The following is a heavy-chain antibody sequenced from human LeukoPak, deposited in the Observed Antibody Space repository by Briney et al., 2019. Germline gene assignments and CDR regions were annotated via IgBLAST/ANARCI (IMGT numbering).Heavy chain of an antibody. V-gene: IGHV1-2*02. CDR2: IHPKSGGT. CDR1: GYTFTAHY. Sequence: ASVKVSCKASGYTFTAHYMHWVRQAPGQGLEWMGWIHPKSGGTNYVQKFQGRVTMTRDTSISTAYLELSSLRSDDTAVYYCARDRLYCNTTSCYTNWFDPWGQGTLVTVSS. D-gene: IGHD2-2*02. J-gene: IGHJ5*02. CDR3: ARDRLYCNTTSCYTNWFDP.